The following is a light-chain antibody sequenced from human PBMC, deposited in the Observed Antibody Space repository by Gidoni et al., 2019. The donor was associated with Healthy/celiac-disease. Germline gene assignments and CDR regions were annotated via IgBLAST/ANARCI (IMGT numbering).Light chain of an antibody. J-gene: IGKJ2*01. CDR2: AAS. V-gene: IGKV1-39*01. Sequence: DIQMTQSPSSLSASVGDSVTITFRASQSISSYLNWYQQKPGKAPKLLIYAASSFQSGVPSRFSSLQPEDFATYYCQQSYSTPRTFGQGTKLEIK. CDR1: QSISSY. CDR3: QQSYSTPRT.